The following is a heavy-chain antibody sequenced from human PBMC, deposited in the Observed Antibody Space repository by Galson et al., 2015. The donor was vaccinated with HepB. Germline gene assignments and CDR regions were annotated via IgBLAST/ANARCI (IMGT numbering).Heavy chain of an antibody. Sequence: SVKVSCKASGGTLSTYGLSWVRQAPGQGLEWLGRIIPMLDITDFAQTFQGRVSITADRSTSTAYIEMRSLRSDDPAVYYCATDPPETGDDDDSGTSDYWGQGTLVTVSS. J-gene: IGHJ4*01. CDR1: GGTLSTYG. CDR3: ATDPPETGDDDDSGTSDY. D-gene: IGHD4-17*01. V-gene: IGHV1-69*04. CDR2: IIPMLDIT.